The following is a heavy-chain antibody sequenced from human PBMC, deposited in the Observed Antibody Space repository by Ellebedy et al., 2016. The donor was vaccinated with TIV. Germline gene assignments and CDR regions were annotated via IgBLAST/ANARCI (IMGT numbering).Heavy chain of an antibody. Sequence: GESLKISCAASRFSFSSYWMSWVRQPPGKGLEWVANINQDGSDKYYVDSVRGRFTISRDNAKNSLYLQMNSLRAEDTAVYYCATDGSYGDYLSPTHAFETWGQGTMVIVSS. CDR3: ATDGSYGDYLSPTHAFET. CDR2: INQDGSDK. CDR1: RFSFSSYW. J-gene: IGHJ3*02. D-gene: IGHD4-17*01. V-gene: IGHV3-7*01.